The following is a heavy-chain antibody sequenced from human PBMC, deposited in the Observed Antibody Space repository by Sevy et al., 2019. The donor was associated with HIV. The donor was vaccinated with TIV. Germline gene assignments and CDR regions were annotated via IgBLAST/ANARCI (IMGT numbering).Heavy chain of an antibody. CDR1: GFTFSHYG. D-gene: IGHD1-26*01. CDR2: IFSDANIK. CDR3: ARESGSNWYFDL. V-gene: IGHV3-33*01. J-gene: IGHJ2*01. Sequence: GGSLRLSCTTSGFTFSHYGMHWVRQAPGKGLEWVGAIFSDANIKYYVDSVKGRFAISRDNSKNTVYLQMNSLRAEDTAVYSCARESGSNWYFDLWGRGTPVTVSS.